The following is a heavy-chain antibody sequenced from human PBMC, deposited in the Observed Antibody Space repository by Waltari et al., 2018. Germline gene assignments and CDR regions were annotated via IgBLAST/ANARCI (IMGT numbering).Heavy chain of an antibody. Sequence: QLQLQASGPRLVRPSETLSLICRVSGVSITSNIHYWAWIRQSPGQGLEWIGTVSYSGTTYISPALKSRVSVSRDTSKNQGSLILGSVTAADMAVYYCATYIGASVGTAAFDVWGQGTMVTVSS. D-gene: IGHD5-12*01. V-gene: IGHV4-39*01. CDR2: VSYSGTT. CDR3: ATYIGASVGTAAFDV. CDR1: GVSITSNIHY. J-gene: IGHJ3*01.